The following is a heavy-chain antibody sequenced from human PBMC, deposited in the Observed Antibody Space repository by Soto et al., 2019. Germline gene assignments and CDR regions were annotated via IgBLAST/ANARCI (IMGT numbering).Heavy chain of an antibody. CDR2: ISSSTI. D-gene: IGHD5-12*01. Sequence: GGSLRLSCAASGFTFSDYALNWVRQAPGEGLEWISYISSSTIYFADSLKGRFTISRDNSKNTLYLQMNSLRAEDTAVYYCAKPDIVATMGFDYWGQGTLVTVSS. J-gene: IGHJ4*02. CDR1: GFTFSDYA. V-gene: IGHV3-48*01. CDR3: AKPDIVATMGFDY.